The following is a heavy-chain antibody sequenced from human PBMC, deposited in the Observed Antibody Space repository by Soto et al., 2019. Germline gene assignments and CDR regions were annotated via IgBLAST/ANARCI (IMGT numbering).Heavy chain of an antibody. V-gene: IGHV5-10-1*01. CDR1: GYSFTSYW. J-gene: IGHJ6*02. Sequence: PGESLKISCKGSGYSFTSYWISWVRQMPGKGLEWMGRIDPSDSYTNYSPSFQGHVTISADKSISTAYLQWSSLKASDTAMYYCARSDQPYSSSSRGGGDVWGQGTTVTVSS. CDR3: ARSDQPYSSSSRGGGDV. D-gene: IGHD6-6*01. CDR2: IDPSDSYT.